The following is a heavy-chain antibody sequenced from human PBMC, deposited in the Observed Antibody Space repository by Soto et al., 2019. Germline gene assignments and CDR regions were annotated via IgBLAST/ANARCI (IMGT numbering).Heavy chain of an antibody. V-gene: IGHV1-18*01. CDR1: GYTFTSYG. CDR2: ISAYNGNT. CDR3: ARDLWYLRSRGDYATKLDY. J-gene: IGHJ4*02. Sequence: ASVKVSCKASGYTFTSYGISWVRQAPGQGLEWMGWISAYNGNTNYAQKLQGRVTMTTDTSTSTAYMELRSLRSDDTAVYYCARDLWYLRSRGDYATKLDYWGQGTLVTVYS. D-gene: IGHD4-17*01.